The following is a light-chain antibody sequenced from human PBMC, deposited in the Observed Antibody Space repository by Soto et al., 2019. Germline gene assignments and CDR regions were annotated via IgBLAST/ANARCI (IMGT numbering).Light chain of an antibody. J-gene: IGLJ2*01. CDR3: TSYTSSSTVL. CDR1: SSDVGGYNF. V-gene: IGLV2-14*03. Sequence: QSVLTQPASVSGSPGQSITISCTGTSSDVGGYNFVSWYQQHPGKAPKLMIFDVNNRPSGVSIRLSGSKSGNTASLTISGLQAEDEADYYCTSYTSSSTVLFGGGTKVTVL. CDR2: DVN.